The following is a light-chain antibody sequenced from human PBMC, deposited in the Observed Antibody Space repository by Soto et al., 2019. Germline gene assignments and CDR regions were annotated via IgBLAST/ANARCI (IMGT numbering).Light chain of an antibody. CDR1: HSLIYSNGKTY. J-gene: IGKJ1*01. CDR2: QVS. V-gene: IGKV2-30*01. CDR3: MEGTPS. Sequence: VLTQSPLSLPVTLGQGASISLRSSHSLIYSNGKTYLNWYQQTPGQVPRRIIYQVSNRDSGVPDRFSGSGSGSGNDFTLKISRVEAEDVGVYYCMEGTPSFGQGTKVDIK.